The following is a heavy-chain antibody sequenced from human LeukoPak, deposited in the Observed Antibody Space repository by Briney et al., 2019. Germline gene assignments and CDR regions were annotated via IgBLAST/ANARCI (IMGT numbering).Heavy chain of an antibody. CDR3: ARRGYSYGFFDY. J-gene: IGHJ4*02. CDR2: IYHTGTT. CDR1: GVSIGGGGYY. V-gene: IGHV4-30-2*03. Sequence: TLSLTCTVSGVSIGGGGYYWSWIRQPPGEGLEWIGYIYHTGTTSYNPSLKSRVTLSVDTSKSQFSLKLSSVTAADTAVYYCARRGYSYGFFDYWGQGTLVTVSS. D-gene: IGHD5-18*01.